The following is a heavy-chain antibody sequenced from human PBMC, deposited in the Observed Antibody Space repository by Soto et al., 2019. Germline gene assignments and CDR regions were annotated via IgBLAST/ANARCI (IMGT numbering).Heavy chain of an antibody. CDR1: GGSISRGGYY. CDR3: ASGGVDPVYPPFDY. D-gene: IGHD2-8*02. CDR2: IYYSGST. J-gene: IGHJ4*02. Sequence: SETLSLTCTVSGGSISRGGYYWSWVRQHPGKGLEWIGYIYYSGSTYYNPSLKSRVTISVDTSKNQFSLKLSSVTAADTAVYYCASGGVDPVYPPFDYWGQGTLVTVSS. V-gene: IGHV4-31*03.